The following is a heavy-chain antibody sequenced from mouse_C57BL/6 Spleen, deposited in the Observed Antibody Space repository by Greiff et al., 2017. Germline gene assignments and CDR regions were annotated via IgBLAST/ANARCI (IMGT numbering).Heavy chain of an antibody. CDR1: GYTFTSYW. CDR2: LHPTSGST. CDR3: ANGGGRFAY. Sequence: VQLQQPGAELVKPGASVKLSCKASGYTFTSYWMHWVKQRPGLGLEWIGMLHPTSGSTNSHEKFKSKATLTVDKSSSTAYMQLRSLRSEDSAIYCCANGGGRFAYWGQGCLVTVSA. V-gene: IGHV1-64*01. J-gene: IGHJ3*01. D-gene: IGHD1-1*02.